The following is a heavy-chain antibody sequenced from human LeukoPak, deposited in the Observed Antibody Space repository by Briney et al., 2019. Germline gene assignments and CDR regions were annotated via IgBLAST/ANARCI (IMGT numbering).Heavy chain of an antibody. V-gene: IGHV4-34*01. CDR2: INHSGST. CDR1: GGSFSGYY. Sequence: KASETLSLTCAVYGGSFSGYYWSWIRQPPGKGLEWIGEINHSGSTNYNPSLKSRVTISVDTSKNQFSLKLSSVTAADTAVYYCARGHSSGPDYWGQGTLVTVSS. D-gene: IGHD3-22*01. CDR3: ARGHSSGPDY. J-gene: IGHJ4*02.